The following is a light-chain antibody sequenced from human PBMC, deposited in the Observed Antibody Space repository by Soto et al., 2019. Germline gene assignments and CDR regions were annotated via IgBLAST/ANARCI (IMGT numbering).Light chain of an antibody. CDR3: QQFSSYPLT. J-gene: IGKJ4*01. Sequence: EFVLTRSPGTLSLSPGERATLSCRASQTVRNNYLAWYQQKPGQAPKLLIYDASSRATGIPDRFSGGGSGTDFILTISRLEPEDFAVYYCQQFSSYPLTFGGGTKVEIK. CDR2: DAS. CDR1: QTVRNNY. V-gene: IGKV3-20*01.